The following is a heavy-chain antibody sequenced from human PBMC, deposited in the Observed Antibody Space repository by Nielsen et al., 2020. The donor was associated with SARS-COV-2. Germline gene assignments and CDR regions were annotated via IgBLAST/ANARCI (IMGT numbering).Heavy chain of an antibody. CDR3: AKDFLLGSSWLYYYYGMDV. CDR1: GFTFSSYA. J-gene: IGHJ6*02. CDR2: ISGSGGST. V-gene: IGHV3-23*01. Sequence: GGSLRPSCAASGFTFSSYAMSWVRQAPGKGLEWVSAISGSGGSTYYADSVKGRFTISRDNSKNTLYLQMNSLRAEDTAVYYCAKDFLLGSSWLYYYYGMDVWGQGTTVTVSS. D-gene: IGHD6-13*01.